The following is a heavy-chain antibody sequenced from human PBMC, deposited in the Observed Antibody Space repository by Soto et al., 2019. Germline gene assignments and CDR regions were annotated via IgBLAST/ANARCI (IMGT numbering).Heavy chain of an antibody. V-gene: IGHV3-23*01. CDR1: GFTFSSYA. CDR3: AKVRYSGRAIYGMDV. Sequence: EVQLLESGGGLLQPGGSLSLSCEASGFTFSSYAMSWVRQAPGKGLEWVSAISGSGGSTYYADSVKGRFTISRDNSKNTLYLQMNSLRAEDTAVYYCAKVRYSGRAIYGMDVWGQGTTVTVSS. J-gene: IGHJ6*02. CDR2: ISGSGGST. D-gene: IGHD1-26*01.